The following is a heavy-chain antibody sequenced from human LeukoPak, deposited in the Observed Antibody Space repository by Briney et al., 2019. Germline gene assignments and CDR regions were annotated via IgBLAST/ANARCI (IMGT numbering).Heavy chain of an antibody. J-gene: IGHJ4*02. CDR2: ISTTGDTI. Sequence: GGSLRLSCAASGFSFRDYYMLWIRQAPGKGLEWVSYISTTGDTIHHADSVKGRFTVSRDNAKNTLYLQMNSLRAEDTAVYYCARNYYDSSGYQEATFNYWGQGTLVTVSS. D-gene: IGHD3-22*01. CDR3: ARNYYDSSGYQEATFNY. V-gene: IGHV3-11*04. CDR1: GFSFRDYY.